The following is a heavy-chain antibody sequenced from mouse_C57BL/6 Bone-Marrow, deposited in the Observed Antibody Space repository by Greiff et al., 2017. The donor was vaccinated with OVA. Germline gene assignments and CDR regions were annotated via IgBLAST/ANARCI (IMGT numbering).Heavy chain of an antibody. Sequence: EVHLVESGGGLVQPGGSLKLSCAASGFTFSDYYMYWVRQTPEKRLEWVAYISNGGGSTYYPDTVKGRFTISRDNAKNTLYLQMSRLKSEDTAMYYCARRGEGWAMDYWGQGTSVTVSS. D-gene: IGHD2-3*01. J-gene: IGHJ4*01. V-gene: IGHV5-12*01. CDR1: GFTFSDYY. CDR3: ARRGEGWAMDY. CDR2: ISNGGGST.